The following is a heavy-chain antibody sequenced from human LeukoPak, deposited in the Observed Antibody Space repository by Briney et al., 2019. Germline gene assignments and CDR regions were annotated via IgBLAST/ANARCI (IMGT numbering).Heavy chain of an antibody. Sequence: SETPSLTCTVSGGSISSSSYYWGWIRQPPGKGLEWIGSIYYSGSTYYNPSLKSRVTISVDTSKNQFSLKLSSVTAADTAVYYCARAISSGWYGYMDVWGKGTTVTVSS. D-gene: IGHD6-19*01. J-gene: IGHJ6*03. CDR1: GGSISSSSYY. CDR2: IYYSGST. CDR3: ARAISSGWYGYMDV. V-gene: IGHV4-39*01.